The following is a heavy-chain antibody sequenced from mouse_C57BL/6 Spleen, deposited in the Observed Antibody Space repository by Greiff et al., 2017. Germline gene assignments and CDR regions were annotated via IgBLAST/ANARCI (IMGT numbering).Heavy chain of an antibody. J-gene: IGHJ1*03. CDR2: IYPGDGDT. CDR1: GYAFSSSW. V-gene: IGHV1-82*01. Sequence: QLQQSGPELVKPGASVKISCKASGYAFSSSWMNWVKQRPGKGLEWIGRIYPGDGDTNYNGKFKGKATLTADKSSSTAYMQLSSLTAEDSAVYFCARDYRGYFDVWGTGTTGTVSS. D-gene: IGHD2-12*01. CDR3: ARDYRGYFDV.